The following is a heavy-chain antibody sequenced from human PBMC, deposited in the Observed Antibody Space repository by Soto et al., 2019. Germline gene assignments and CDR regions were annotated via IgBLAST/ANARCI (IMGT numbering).Heavy chain of an antibody. D-gene: IGHD2-15*01. CDR3: ARDSPDCSGGSCYSDYYYGMDV. V-gene: IGHV1-69*13. CDR1: GGTFSSYA. Sequence: SVKVSCKASGGTFSSYAISWVRQAPGQGLEWMGGIIPIFGTANYAQKFQGRVTITADESTSTAYMELSSLRSEDTAVYYCARDSPDCSGGSCYSDYYYGMDVWGQGTTVTVSS. J-gene: IGHJ6*02. CDR2: IIPIFGTA.